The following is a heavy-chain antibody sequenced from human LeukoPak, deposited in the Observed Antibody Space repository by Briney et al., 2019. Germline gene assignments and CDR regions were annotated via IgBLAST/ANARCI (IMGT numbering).Heavy chain of an antibody. Sequence: PGGSLRLSCAASGFTFSSYEMNWVRQAPGKGLEWVSYISSSGSTIYYTDSVKGRFTISRDNAKNSLYLQMNSLRAEDTAIYYCARDSSGRSHDAFDIWGQGTMVTVSS. CDR2: ISSSGSTI. J-gene: IGHJ3*02. V-gene: IGHV3-48*03. CDR3: ARDSSGRSHDAFDI. D-gene: IGHD6-19*01. CDR1: GFTFSSYE.